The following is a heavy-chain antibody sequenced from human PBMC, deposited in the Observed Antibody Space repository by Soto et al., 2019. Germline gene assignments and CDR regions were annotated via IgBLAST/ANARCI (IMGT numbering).Heavy chain of an antibody. CDR3: ASSSYSSGPYYFDY. V-gene: IGHV1-18*01. CDR2: IRAYNGNT. CDR1: GYTFTSYG. Sequence: QVQLVQSGAEVKKPGASVKVSCKASGYTFTSYGISWVRQAPGQGLAWIGWIRAYNGNTNYAQKLQGRVTMTTDTSTSTTYMGLRSLRSDDTAVYYCASSSYSSGPYYFDYWGQGTLVTVSS. D-gene: IGHD6-19*01. J-gene: IGHJ4*02.